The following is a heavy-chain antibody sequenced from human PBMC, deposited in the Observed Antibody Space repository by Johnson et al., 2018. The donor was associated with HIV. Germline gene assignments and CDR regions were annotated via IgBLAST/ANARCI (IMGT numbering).Heavy chain of an antibody. CDR3: AKSTQANILRESGPYGAFDI. CDR1: GFTFSSYG. Sequence: QMQLVESGGGVVQPGRSLRLSCAASGFTFSSYGMHWVRQAPGKGLEWVAVISYNGSNKYYADSVKGRLTISRDNAKNTLYVQMNSLRAEDTAVYYCAKSTQANILRESGPYGAFDIWGQGTMVTISS. V-gene: IGHV3-30*18. J-gene: IGHJ3*02. D-gene: IGHD3-10*01. CDR2: ISYNGSNK.